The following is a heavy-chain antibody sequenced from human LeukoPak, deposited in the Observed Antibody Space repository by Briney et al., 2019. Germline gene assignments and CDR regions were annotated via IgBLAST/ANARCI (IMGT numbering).Heavy chain of an antibody. Sequence: GASVKVSCKASGYTFTNYYIHWVRQAPGQGLEWMGVFNPSGGSTSYAQKLQGRVTMTRDTSTSTVYMELSSLRSEDTAVYYCARDYGGNSHTLDYWGQGTLVTVSS. J-gene: IGHJ4*02. V-gene: IGHV1-46*01. CDR2: FNPSGGST. D-gene: IGHD4-23*01. CDR3: ARDYGGNSHTLDY. CDR1: GYTFTNYY.